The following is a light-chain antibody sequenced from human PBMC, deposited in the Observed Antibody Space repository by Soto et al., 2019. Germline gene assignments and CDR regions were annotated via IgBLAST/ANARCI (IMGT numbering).Light chain of an antibody. CDR1: SSDVGRYNR. V-gene: IGLV2-18*02. CDR2: EVS. CDR3: SSYTSSTTWV. Sequence: QSVLTQPPSMSGSPGQSVTISCTGTSSDVGRYNRVSWYQQSPGTAPRLMIYEVSNRPSGVPDRFSASKSGNTASLTISGLQGEDEADYYCSSYTSSTTWVFGGGTKLTVL. J-gene: IGLJ3*02.